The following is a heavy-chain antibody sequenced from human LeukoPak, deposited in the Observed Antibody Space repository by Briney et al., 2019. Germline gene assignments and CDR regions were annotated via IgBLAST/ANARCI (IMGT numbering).Heavy chain of an antibody. J-gene: IGHJ6*02. Sequence: GGSLRLSCAASGFTFSSYAMHWVRQAPGKGLEWVAVISYDGSNKYYADSVKGRFTISRDNSKNTLYLQMSSLRAEDTAVYYCARAEVGYCSGGSCSPDYYGMDVWGQGTTVTVSS. CDR3: ARAEVGYCSGGSCSPDYYGMDV. V-gene: IGHV3-30-3*01. CDR1: GFTFSSYA. CDR2: ISYDGSNK. D-gene: IGHD2-15*01.